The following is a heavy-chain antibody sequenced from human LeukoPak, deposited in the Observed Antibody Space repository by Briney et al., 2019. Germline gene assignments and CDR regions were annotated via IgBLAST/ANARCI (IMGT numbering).Heavy chain of an antibody. D-gene: IGHD2-8*01. Sequence: PSETLSLTCAVYGGSLSGCYWSWIRQPPGKGLEWIGEINHSGSTNYNPSLKSRVTISVDTSKNQFSLKLSSVTAADTAVYYCARSNPYYYYYGMDVWGQGTTVTVSS. V-gene: IGHV4-34*01. J-gene: IGHJ6*02. CDR3: ARSNPYYYYYGMDV. CDR2: INHSGST. CDR1: GGSLSGCY.